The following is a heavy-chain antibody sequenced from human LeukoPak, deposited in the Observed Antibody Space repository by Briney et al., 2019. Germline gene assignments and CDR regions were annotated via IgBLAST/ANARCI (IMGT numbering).Heavy chain of an antibody. CDR3: ARGLTSSDWYFDL. V-gene: IGHV4-59*01. D-gene: IGHD4/OR15-4a*01. CDR1: GGSISTYY. Sequence: PSETLSLSCTVSGGSISTYYWSWIRQPPGKGLEWIAYIHYSGSTNYNPSLRSRVTISVDTSKNQFSLKLSSVTAADTAVYYCARGLTSSDWYFDLWGRVTLVTVSS. J-gene: IGHJ2*01. CDR2: IHYSGST.